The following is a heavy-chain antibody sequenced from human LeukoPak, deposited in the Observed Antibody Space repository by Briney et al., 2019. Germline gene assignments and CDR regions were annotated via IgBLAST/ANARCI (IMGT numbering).Heavy chain of an antibody. CDR3: ATVPTKRQRYCSGGSCYPYNWFDP. Sequence: GASVKVSCKVSGYTLTELSMHWVRQAPGKGLEWMGGFDPEDGETIYAQKFQGRVTMTEDTSTDTAYMELSSLRSEDTAVYYCATVPTKRQRYCSGGSCYPYNWFDPWGQGTLVTVSS. J-gene: IGHJ5*02. V-gene: IGHV1-24*01. D-gene: IGHD2-15*01. CDR2: FDPEDGET. CDR1: GYTLTELS.